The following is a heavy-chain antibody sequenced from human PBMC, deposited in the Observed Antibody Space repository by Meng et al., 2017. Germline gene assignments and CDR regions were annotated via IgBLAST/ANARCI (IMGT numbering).Heavy chain of an antibody. CDR3: ASIKMATITDRAFDI. Sequence: GESLKISCAASGFTFSSYEMNWVRQAPGKGLEWVSYISSSGSTIYYADSVKGRFTISRDNAKNSLYLQMHSLRAEDTAVYYCASIKMATITDRAFDIWGQGTMVTVSS. J-gene: IGHJ3*02. D-gene: IGHD5-24*01. CDR1: GFTFSSYE. CDR2: ISSSGSTI. V-gene: IGHV3-48*03.